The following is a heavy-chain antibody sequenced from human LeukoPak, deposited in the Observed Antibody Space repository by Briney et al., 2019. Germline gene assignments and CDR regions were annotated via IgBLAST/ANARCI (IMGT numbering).Heavy chain of an antibody. CDR1: GFTFSSYA. V-gene: IGHV3-23*01. Sequence: GALRLSCAASGFTFSSYAMSWVRQAPGKGLEWVSAISGSGGSTYYADSVKGRFTISRDNSKSTLYLQMNSLRAEDTAVYYCAKDPLMVYATVDYWGQGTLVTVSS. CDR2: ISGSGGST. CDR3: AKDPLMVYATVDY. D-gene: IGHD2-8*01. J-gene: IGHJ4*02.